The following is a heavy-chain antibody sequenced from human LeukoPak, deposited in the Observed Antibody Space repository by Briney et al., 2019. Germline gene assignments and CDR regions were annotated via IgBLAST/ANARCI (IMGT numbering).Heavy chain of an antibody. CDR2: ISDNGGST. CDR1: GFTFSSYA. J-gene: IGHJ5*02. D-gene: IGHD6-13*01. V-gene: IGHV3-23*01. CDR3: AKDASSWPPNNWFDP. Sequence: RGSLRLSCAASGFTFSSYAMSWVRQAPGKGLEWVSAISDNGGSTFYADSVKGLFTISRDNSKNTLYLQVNSLRAEDTAVYYCAKDASSWPPNNWFDPWGQGTLVSVSS.